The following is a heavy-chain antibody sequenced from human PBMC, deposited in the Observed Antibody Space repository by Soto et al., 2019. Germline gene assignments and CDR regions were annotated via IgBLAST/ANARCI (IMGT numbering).Heavy chain of an antibody. V-gene: IGHV4-31*03. CDR3: ARVVRFLEWFPFDY. CDR2: IYYSGST. D-gene: IGHD3-3*01. Sequence: SETLSLTCTVSGGSISSGGYYWSWIRQRPGKGLEWIGYIYYSGSTYYNPSLKSRVTISVDTSKNQFSLKLSSVTAADTAVYYCARVVRFLEWFPFDYWGQGTLVTVSS. CDR1: GGSISSGGYY. J-gene: IGHJ4*02.